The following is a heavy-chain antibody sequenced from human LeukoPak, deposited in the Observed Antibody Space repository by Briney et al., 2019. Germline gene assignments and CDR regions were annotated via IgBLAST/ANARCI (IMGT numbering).Heavy chain of an antibody. CDR2: ISAYNGNT. CDR1: GYTFTSYG. J-gene: IGHJ6*03. CDR3: ARGSKEIYYYMDV. Sequence: ASVKVSCKASGYTFTSYGISWVRQAPGQGLEWMGWISAYNGNTNYAQKFQGRVTMTRNTSISIAYMELSSLRSEDTAVYYCARGSKEIYYYMDVWGKGTTVTISS. V-gene: IGHV1-18*01.